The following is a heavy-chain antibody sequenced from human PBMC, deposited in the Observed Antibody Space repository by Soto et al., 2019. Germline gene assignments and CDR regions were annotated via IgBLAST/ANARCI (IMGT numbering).Heavy chain of an antibody. J-gene: IGHJ5*02. Sequence: GGSLRLSCEASGFPFNSYAMTWFRQLPGMGLEWVSTTSIGGNTDFAESVRGRFSVSRDNSKNTLYLQMTNLRAEDAAIYFCAKDLRPGLVVPTKSGFDPWGQGTRVTVSS. CDR1: GFPFNSYA. CDR2: TSIGGNT. CDR3: AKDLRPGLVVPTKSGFDP. V-gene: IGHV3-23*01. D-gene: IGHD3-10*01.